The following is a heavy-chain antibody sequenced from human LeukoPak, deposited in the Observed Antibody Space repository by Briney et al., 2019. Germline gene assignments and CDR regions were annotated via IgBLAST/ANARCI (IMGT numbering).Heavy chain of an antibody. CDR3: AGAPWGPYDF. CDR1: GGSISSGSYY. J-gene: IGHJ4*02. Sequence: SQTLSLTCTVSGGSISSGSYYWSWIRQPAGKGLEWIGRIYTSGSTNYNPSLKSRVTISIDTSKNQFSLKVGSVTAADTAVYYCAGAPWGPYDFWGQGTLVAVSS. D-gene: IGHD7-27*01. V-gene: IGHV4-61*02. CDR2: IYTSGST.